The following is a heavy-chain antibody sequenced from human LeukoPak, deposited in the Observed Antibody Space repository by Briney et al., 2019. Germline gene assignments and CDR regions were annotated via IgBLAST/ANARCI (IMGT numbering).Heavy chain of an antibody. CDR3: ANHLACGSTTCPPFDS. CDR1: GFTFDDYA. CDR2: ISDDSNYI. J-gene: IGHJ4*02. D-gene: IGHD2-2*01. Sequence: GGSLRLSCAASGFTFDDYAMHWVRQAPGKGLEGVSSISDDSNYIYYADSVKGRFTISRDNAKNSLSLQMNSLRAEDTAVYYCANHLACGSTTCPPFDSWGQGTLVTVSS. V-gene: IGHV3-21*01.